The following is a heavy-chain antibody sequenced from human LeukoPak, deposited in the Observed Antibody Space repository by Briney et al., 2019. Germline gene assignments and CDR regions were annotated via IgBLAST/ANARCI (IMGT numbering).Heavy chain of an antibody. V-gene: IGHV3-21*04. CDR2: ISSSSTYI. CDR1: GFTFSSYR. D-gene: IGHD6-6*01. J-gene: IGHJ4*02. CDR3: AKGLVGSSIADFFDY. Sequence: PGGSLRLSCEASGFTFSSYRMNWVRQGPGKGLEWVSSISSSSTYIYYADSVKGRFTISRDNAKNSLYLQMNSLRGEDMALYYCAKGLVGSSIADFFDYWGQGILVTVSS.